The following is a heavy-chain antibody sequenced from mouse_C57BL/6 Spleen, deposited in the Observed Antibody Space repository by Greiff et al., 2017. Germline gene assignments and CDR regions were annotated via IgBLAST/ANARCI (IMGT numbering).Heavy chain of an antibody. V-gene: IGHV5-4*01. J-gene: IGHJ2*01. CDR1: GFTFSSYA. D-gene: IGHD6-1*01. CDR2: ISDGGSYT. CDR3: ARGLASFDY. Sequence: EVQLVESGGGLVKPGGSLKLSCAASGFTFSSYAMSWVRQTPEKRLEWVATISDGGSYTYYPDNVKGRFTISRDNAKNNLYLQMGHLKSEDTAMYYCARGLASFDYWGQGTTLTVSS.